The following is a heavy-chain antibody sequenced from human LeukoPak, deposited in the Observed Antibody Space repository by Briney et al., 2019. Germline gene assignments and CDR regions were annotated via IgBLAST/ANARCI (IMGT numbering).Heavy chain of an antibody. V-gene: IGHV4-34*01. J-gene: IGHJ3*02. CDR1: GGSFSGYY. CDR2: INHSGST. Sequence: SETLSLTCAVYGGSFSGYYWSWIRQPPGKGLEWIGEINHSGSTNYNPSLKSRVTISVDTSKNQFSLKLSSVTAADTAVYYCARGGSIAVAATRAIDAFDIWGQGTMVTVSS. D-gene: IGHD6-19*01. CDR3: ARGGSIAVAATRAIDAFDI.